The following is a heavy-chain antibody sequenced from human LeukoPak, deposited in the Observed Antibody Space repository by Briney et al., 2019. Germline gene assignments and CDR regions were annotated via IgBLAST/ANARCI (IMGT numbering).Heavy chain of an antibody. D-gene: IGHD2-2*01. J-gene: IGHJ4*02. CDR1: GGSFSGYY. CDR3: ARAGEDVVVPAATPTALFYFDY. CDR2: INHSGST. Sequence: SETLSLTCAVYGGSFSGYYWSWIRQPPGKGLEWIGEINHSGSTNYNPSPKSRVTISVDTSKNQFSLKLGSVTAADTAVYYCARAGEDVVVPAATPTALFYFDYWGQGTLVTVSS. V-gene: IGHV4-34*01.